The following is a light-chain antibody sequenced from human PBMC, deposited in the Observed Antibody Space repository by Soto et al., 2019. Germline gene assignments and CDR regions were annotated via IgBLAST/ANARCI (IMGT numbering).Light chain of an antibody. Sequence: DIQMTQSPSTLSASVGDRVTITCRASQSISGWLAWYHQKPGTAPKLLIYEASNLESGVPSRFSGSGSGTEFTLTSSSLQPDDFATYYCQQYYSDWTFGQGTKVDI. CDR2: EAS. CDR1: QSISGW. V-gene: IGKV1-5*01. J-gene: IGKJ1*01. CDR3: QQYYSDWT.